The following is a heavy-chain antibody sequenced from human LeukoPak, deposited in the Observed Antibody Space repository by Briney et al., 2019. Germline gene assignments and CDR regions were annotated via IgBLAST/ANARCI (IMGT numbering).Heavy chain of an antibody. J-gene: IGHJ4*02. Sequence: QPGGSLRVSCAASGFTFSTYAMSWVRQAPGKGLEWVSAISGSGGSTYYADSVKGRFTISRDNSKNTLYLQMNSPRAEDTAVYYCAKEGYRYGYAIDYWGQGTLVTVSS. CDR2: ISGSGGST. CDR3: AKEGYRYGYAIDY. V-gene: IGHV3-23*01. CDR1: GFTFSTYA. D-gene: IGHD5-18*01.